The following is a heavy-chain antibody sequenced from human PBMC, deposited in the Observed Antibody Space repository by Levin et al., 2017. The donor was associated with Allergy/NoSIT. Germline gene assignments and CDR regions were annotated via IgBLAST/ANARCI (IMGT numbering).Heavy chain of an antibody. Sequence: PGGSLRLSCAASGFTFSSYSMNWVRQAPGKGLEWVSSISSSSSYIYYADSVKGRFTISRDNAKNSLYLQMNSLRAEDTAVYYCARDTPLGAKTYYYYGMDVWGQGTTVTVSS. CDR1: GFTFSSYS. J-gene: IGHJ6*02. D-gene: IGHD1-26*01. CDR2: ISSSSSYI. CDR3: ARDTPLGAKTYYYYGMDV. V-gene: IGHV3-21*01.